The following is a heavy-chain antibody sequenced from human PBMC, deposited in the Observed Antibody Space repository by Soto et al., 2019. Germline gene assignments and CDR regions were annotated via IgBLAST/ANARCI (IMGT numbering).Heavy chain of an antibody. V-gene: IGHV4-34*01. CDR2: INHSGST. D-gene: IGHD3-10*01. J-gene: IGHJ4*02. CDR3: ANKGAGGSDY. Sequence: LSLTCAVYGGSFSGYNWSWIRQPPGKGLEWIGEINHSGSTNYNPSLKSRVTISVDTSKNQFSLILSSVTAADTAVYYCANKGAGGSDYWGQGTLVTVSS. CDR1: GGSFSGYN.